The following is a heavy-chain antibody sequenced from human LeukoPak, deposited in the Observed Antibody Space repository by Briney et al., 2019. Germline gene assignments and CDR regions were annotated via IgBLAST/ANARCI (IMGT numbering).Heavy chain of an antibody. V-gene: IGHV4-4*07. J-gene: IGHJ4*02. CDR3: ARGSVWFGELAKFDY. CDR2: IDTSGNT. Sequence: SGTLSLTCTVSGGSISSYYWSWIRQPAGKGLEWIGRIDTSGNTNYKPSLKSRVTISVDTSKDQFSLKLSSVTAADTAVYYCARGSVWFGELAKFDYWGQGTLVTVSS. D-gene: IGHD3-10*01. CDR1: GGSISSYY.